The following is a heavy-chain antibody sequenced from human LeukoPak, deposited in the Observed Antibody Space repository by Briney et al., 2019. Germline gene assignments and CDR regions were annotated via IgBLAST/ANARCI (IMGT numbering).Heavy chain of an antibody. D-gene: IGHD3-9*01. CDR2: IYYSGST. J-gene: IGHJ4*02. CDR1: GGSISSYY. V-gene: IGHV4-59*01. Sequence: PSETLSLTCTVSGGSISSYYWSWIRQPPGKGLEWIGYIYYSGSTNYNPSLKSRVTISVDTSKNQFSLKLSSVTAADTAVYYCARGTGYYDILTGYSPTPTFDYWGQGTLVTVSS. CDR3: ARGTGYYDILTGYSPTPTFDY.